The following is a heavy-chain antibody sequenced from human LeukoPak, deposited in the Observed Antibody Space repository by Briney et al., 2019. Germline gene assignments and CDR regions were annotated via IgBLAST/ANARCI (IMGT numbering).Heavy chain of an antibody. J-gene: IGHJ4*02. CDR1: GGSISSYY. Sequence: SETLSLTCTVSGGSISSYYWSWIRQPPGKGLEWIAYIYYIGSTDYNPSLKSRVTISVDTSKNQFSLKLSSVTAAATAVYYCARVYHDSSGFYPDYWGQGTLVTVSS. CDR2: IYYIGST. D-gene: IGHD3-22*01. V-gene: IGHV4-59*01. CDR3: ARVYHDSSGFYPDY.